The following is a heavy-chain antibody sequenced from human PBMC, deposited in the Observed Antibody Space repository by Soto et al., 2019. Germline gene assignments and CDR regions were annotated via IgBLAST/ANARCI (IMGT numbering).Heavy chain of an antibody. D-gene: IGHD5-12*01. CDR2: IYRTGST. CDR3: ASQDPGNSVDY. V-gene: IGHV4-4*02. CDR1: GGSFTSNNW. J-gene: IGHJ4*02. Sequence: QVQLQESGPGLVKPSGTLSLTCAVSGGSFTSNNWWTWVRQPPGQGLEWIGEIYRTGSTNYNPSLKSRVTISLDKSENQFYLKVTSLTAADTAVYYCASQDPGNSVDYWGQGTLVTVSS.